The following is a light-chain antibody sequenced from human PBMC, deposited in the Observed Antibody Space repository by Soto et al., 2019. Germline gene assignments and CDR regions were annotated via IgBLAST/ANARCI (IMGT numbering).Light chain of an antibody. Sequence: EIVLTQSPDTLSLSPGEGATLSCRASQRVASSYLAWYQQKPGQAPRLLIYGASSRATGIPDRFSGSGSGTDFTLTISRLEPEDFAVYYCQQFGSSPPYTFGQGTKLEIK. CDR3: QQFGSSPPYT. V-gene: IGKV3-20*01. CDR1: QRVASSY. CDR2: GAS. J-gene: IGKJ2*01.